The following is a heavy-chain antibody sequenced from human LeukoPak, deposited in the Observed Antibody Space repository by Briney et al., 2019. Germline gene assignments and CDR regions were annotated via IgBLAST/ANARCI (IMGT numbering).Heavy chain of an antibody. Sequence: GGSLRLSCAASGFTFSSYAMHWVRQAPGKGLEYVSTISSNGGSTSYANSVKGRFTISRDNSKKTLYLQMGSLRAEDMAVYYCARPRTGYYYGMDVWGQGTTVTVSS. CDR2: ISSNGGST. J-gene: IGHJ6*02. D-gene: IGHD1-1*01. CDR3: ARPRTGYYYGMDV. CDR1: GFTFSSYA. V-gene: IGHV3-64*01.